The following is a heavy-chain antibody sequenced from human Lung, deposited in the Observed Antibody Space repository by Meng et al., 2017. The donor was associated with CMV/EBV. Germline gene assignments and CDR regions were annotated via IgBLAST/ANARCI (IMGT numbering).Heavy chain of an antibody. D-gene: IGHD3-9*01. CDR2: VRNDGSKK. V-gene: IGHV3-30*02. CDR1: GFTFSRYG. CDR3: AKDDDSAGYYFAYY. J-gene: IGHJ4*02. Sequence: GGSLRLXXVESGFTFSRYGMHWVRQAPGKGLEWVAFVRNDGSKKYYADSVKGRFTISRDNSKNTLYLQMNSLRSEDTAVYFCAKDDDSAGYYFAYYWGQGTLVTVSS.